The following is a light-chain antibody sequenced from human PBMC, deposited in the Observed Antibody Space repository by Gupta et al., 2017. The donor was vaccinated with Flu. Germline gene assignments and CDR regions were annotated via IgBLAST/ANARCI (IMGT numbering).Light chain of an antibody. CDR3: CSYAASSTLF. Sequence: QSALTQPRSVSGSPGQSVTIPCTCTSSDVGGYNYVSWYQQHPGKAPKLMIYDVTERPSGVPDRFSGSKSDNTASLTISGLQAEDEAEYYCCSYAASSTLFFGGGTKLTVL. J-gene: IGLJ2*01. CDR2: DVT. V-gene: IGLV2-11*01. CDR1: SSDVGGYNY.